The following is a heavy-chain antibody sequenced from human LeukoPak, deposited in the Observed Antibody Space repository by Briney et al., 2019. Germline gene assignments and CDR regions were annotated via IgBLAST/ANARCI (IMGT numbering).Heavy chain of an antibody. D-gene: IGHD6-13*01. J-gene: IGHJ5*02. Sequence: SETLSLTCTVSGGSISSSSYYWGWIRQPPGKGLEWFGSIYYSGSTYYNPSLKSRVTISVDTSKNQFSLKLSSVTAADTAVYYCARHRQQLVPTEFDPWGQGTLVTVSS. CDR1: GGSISSSSYY. V-gene: IGHV4-39*01. CDR3: ARHRQQLVPTEFDP. CDR2: IYYSGST.